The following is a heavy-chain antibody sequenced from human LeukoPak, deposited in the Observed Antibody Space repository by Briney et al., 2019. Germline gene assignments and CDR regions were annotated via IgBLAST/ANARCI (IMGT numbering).Heavy chain of an antibody. CDR1: GGSFSGYY. D-gene: IGHD5-18*01. Sequence: SETLSLTCAVYGGSFSGYYWSWIRQPPGKGVEWIGEINHSGSTNYNPSLKRRVTISVDTYKKQFSLKLSSVTAADTAVYYCARQGYSYARGYYYYMDVWGKGTTVTVSS. V-gene: IGHV4-34*01. J-gene: IGHJ6*03. CDR2: INHSGST. CDR3: ARQGYSYARGYYYYMDV.